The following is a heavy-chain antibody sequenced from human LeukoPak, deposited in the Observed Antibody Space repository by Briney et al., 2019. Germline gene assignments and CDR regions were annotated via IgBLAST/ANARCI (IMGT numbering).Heavy chain of an antibody. J-gene: IGHJ5*02. V-gene: IGHV1-2*02. D-gene: IGHD1-1*01. CDR2: INPNSGGT. CDR1: GYTFTGYY. CDR3: ARVTITTGTSWFDP. Sequence: GASVKVSCKASGYTFTGYYMHWVRQAPGQGLEWIGWINPNSGGTNYAQKFQGRGTMTRATSISTAYMELSRLRSDDTAVYYCARVTITTGTSWFDPWGQGTLVTVSS.